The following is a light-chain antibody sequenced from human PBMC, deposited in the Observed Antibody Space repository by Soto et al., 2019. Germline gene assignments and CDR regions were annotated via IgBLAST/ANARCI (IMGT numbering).Light chain of an antibody. CDR2: DAA. CDR3: QQYGSSPLT. Sequence: EIVLTQSPGTLSLSPGERATLSCRASQNVDSSYLAWYQHKRGQAPRLLIYDAASRAPGLPDRFSGSESGTGFTLTINRLEPAYSAVYYCQQYGSSPLTFGQGTKLEI. V-gene: IGKV3-20*01. J-gene: IGKJ2*01. CDR1: QNVDSSY.